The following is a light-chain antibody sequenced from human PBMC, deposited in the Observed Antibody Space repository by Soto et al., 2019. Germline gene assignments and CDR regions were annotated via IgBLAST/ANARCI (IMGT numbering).Light chain of an antibody. CDR3: QQYGNSPLT. Sequence: EIVLTQSPGTLSLSPGERATLSCRASQSVGSKLAWYQQQPGQVPRLLLYDVSNRASGIPARFSGSGSGTDFTLTISRLEPEDFALYYCQQYGNSPLTFGGGTKVDIK. CDR2: DVS. J-gene: IGKJ4*01. V-gene: IGKV3-20*01. CDR1: QSVGSK.